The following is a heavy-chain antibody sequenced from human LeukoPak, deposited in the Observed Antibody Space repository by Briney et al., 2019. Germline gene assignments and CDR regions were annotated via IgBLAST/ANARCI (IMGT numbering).Heavy chain of an antibody. CDR1: GGSFCGYY. J-gene: IGHJ4*02. V-gene: IGHV4-34*01. CDR2: INHSGST. CDR3: ARGLGDY. Sequence: SETLSLTCAVYGGSFCGYYWSWIRQPPGKGLEWIGEINHSGSTNYNPSLKSRVTISVDTSKNQSSLKLSSVTAADTAVYYCARGLGDYWGQGTLVTVSS.